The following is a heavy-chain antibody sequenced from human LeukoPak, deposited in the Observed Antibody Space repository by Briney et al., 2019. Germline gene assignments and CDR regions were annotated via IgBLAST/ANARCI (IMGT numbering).Heavy chain of an antibody. V-gene: IGHV3-7*03. J-gene: IGHJ4*02. D-gene: IGHD1-1*01. CDR2: IKQDGSEK. CDR1: RFTFSNYW. CDR3: AKGLETESRLDS. Sequence: GGSLRLSCADSRFTFSNYWMSWVRQAPGKGLEWVANIKQDGSEKYYADSVKGRFTISRDNSKNTLYLQMNSLRAEDTALYYCAKGLETESRLDSWGQGTLVTVSS.